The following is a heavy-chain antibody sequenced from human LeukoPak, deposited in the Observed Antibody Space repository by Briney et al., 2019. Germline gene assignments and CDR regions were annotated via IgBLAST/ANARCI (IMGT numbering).Heavy chain of an antibody. J-gene: IGHJ6*02. D-gene: IGHD2-2*01. CDR1: GYTFTSYA. V-gene: IGHV7-4-1*04. Sequence: RASVKVSCKASGYTFTSYAMNWVRQAPGQGLEWMGWINTNTGNPTYAQGFTGRFVFSLDTSVSMAYLQISSLKAEDTAVYYCARGKCSSTSCYYYYYYGMDVWGQGTTVTVSS. CDR3: ARGKCSSTSCYYYYYYGMDV. CDR2: INTNTGNP.